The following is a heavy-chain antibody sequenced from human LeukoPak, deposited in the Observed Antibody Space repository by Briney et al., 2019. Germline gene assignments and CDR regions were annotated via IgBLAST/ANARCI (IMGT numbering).Heavy chain of an antibody. V-gene: IGHV3-53*01. Sequence: PGGSLRLSCAVSGFTVSSNYMSWVRQGPGKGLEWVSLIYSNGRTHYSDSVKGRFTISSDNSKNTLYLQMDSLRAEDTAVYYCARADGYSSWFVHWGQGTLVTVSS. D-gene: IGHD5-18*01. CDR1: GFTVSSNY. J-gene: IGHJ5*02. CDR3: ARADGYSSWFVH. CDR2: IYSNGRT.